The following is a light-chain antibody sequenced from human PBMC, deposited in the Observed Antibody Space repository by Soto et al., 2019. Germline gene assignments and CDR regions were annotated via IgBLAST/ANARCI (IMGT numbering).Light chain of an antibody. CDR2: DAS. CDR3: QQFNNLYT. V-gene: IGKV1D-13*01. J-gene: IGKJ2*01. CDR1: QGISSA. Sequence: AIQLTQSPSSLSASVGDRVTITCRASQGISSALAWYQQKPGKAPKLLIYDASSLESGVPSRFSGSGSGTDSTLTISSLQPEDFATYYCQQFNNLYTFGQG.